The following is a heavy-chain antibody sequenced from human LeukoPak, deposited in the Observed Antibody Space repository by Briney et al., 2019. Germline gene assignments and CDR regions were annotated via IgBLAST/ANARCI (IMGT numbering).Heavy chain of an antibody. V-gene: IGHV3-7*01. Sequence: PGGSLRLSCAASGFTFSSYWMSWVRQAPGKGLEWVANIKQDGSEKYYVDSVKGRFTISRDNAKNSLYLQMNSLRAEDTAVYYCARASRIMITFGGVIDYWGQGTLVTVSS. J-gene: IGHJ4*02. CDR2: IKQDGSEK. D-gene: IGHD3-16*01. CDR3: ARASRIMITFGGVIDY. CDR1: GFTFSSYW.